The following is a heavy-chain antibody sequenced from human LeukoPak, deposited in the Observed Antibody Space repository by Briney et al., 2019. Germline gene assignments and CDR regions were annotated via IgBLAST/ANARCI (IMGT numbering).Heavy chain of an antibody. CDR1: GFTVSSNY. CDR2: IYSGGST. CDR3: ARDFPGIAVAGTRPLDY. D-gene: IGHD6-19*01. J-gene: IGHJ4*02. Sequence: GGSLRLSCAASGFTVSSNYMTWVRQAPGKGLEWVSVIYSGGSTYYADSVKGRFTISRDNSKNTLYLQMNSLRAEDTAVYYCARDFPGIAVAGTRPLDYWGQGTLVTVSS. V-gene: IGHV3-53*01.